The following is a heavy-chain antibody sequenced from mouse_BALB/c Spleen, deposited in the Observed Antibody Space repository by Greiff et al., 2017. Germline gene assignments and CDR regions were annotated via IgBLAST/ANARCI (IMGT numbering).Heavy chain of an antibody. V-gene: IGHV5-17*01. Sequence: EVKLVESGGGLVKPGGSLKLSCAASGFTFSDYYMYWVRQTPEQRLEWVAYISSGSSTIYYADTVKGRFTISRDNPKTTLFLQMTSLRSEDTAMYYCARSGGNYDYFDYWGQGTTLTVSS. CDR1: GFTFSDYY. J-gene: IGHJ2*01. CDR2: ISSGSSTI. D-gene: IGHD2-1*01. CDR3: ARSGGNYDYFDY.